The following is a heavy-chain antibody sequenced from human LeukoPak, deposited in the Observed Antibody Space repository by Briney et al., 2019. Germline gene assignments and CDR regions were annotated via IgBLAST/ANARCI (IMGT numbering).Heavy chain of an antibody. CDR2: IYHSGRT. J-gene: IGHJ1*01. Sequence: SETLSLTCSVSGDSVSRSDSYWDWIRQPPGKGLEWIGTIYHSGRTYYSPSLKSRVTMSVDPSNNQFSLNLRSVTAADTAVYYCARRRYYDGSGYLEWGQGTLLSVSS. CDR3: ARRRYYDGSGYLE. V-gene: IGHV4-39*01. D-gene: IGHD3-22*01. CDR1: GDSVSRSDSY.